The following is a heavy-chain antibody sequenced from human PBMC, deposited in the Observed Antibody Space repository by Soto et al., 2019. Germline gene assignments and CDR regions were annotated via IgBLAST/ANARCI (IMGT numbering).Heavy chain of an antibody. CDR3: ARDGMVAGFDI. CDR2: ISSSSSTI. Sequence: EVQLVESGGGLVQPGGSLRLSCAASGFTFSSYSMNWVRQAPGKGLEWVSYISSSSSTIYYADSVKGRFTISRDNAKNSLYLQMNGLRDEDTAVYYCARDGMVAGFDIWGQGTMVTVSS. J-gene: IGHJ3*02. V-gene: IGHV3-48*02. D-gene: IGHD3-10*01. CDR1: GFTFSSYS.